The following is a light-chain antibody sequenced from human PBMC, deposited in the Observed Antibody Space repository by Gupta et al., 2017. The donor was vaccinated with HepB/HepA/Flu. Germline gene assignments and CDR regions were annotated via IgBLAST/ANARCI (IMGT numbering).Light chain of an antibody. CDR3: AALDDSRNEWV. CDR1: SSNNGSKT. Sequence: QSVLTQPPSASGPPGQTVTIACSGSSSNNGSKTVNWYQPVPGTAPKLLIYYNNQRLSVVPDRFSGSKYGTSAALATSGLQAEYEADYYCAALDDSRNEWVFGGGTKLTVL. CDR2: YNN. V-gene: IGLV1-44*01. J-gene: IGLJ3*02.